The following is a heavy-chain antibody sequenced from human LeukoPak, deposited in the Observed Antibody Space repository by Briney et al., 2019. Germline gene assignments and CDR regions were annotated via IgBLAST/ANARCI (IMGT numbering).Heavy chain of an antibody. V-gene: IGHV3-21*01. D-gene: IGHD3-22*01. CDR2: ISSSSCYI. Sequence: GGSLRLSCAASGFTFSSYSMNWVRQAPGKGLEWVSSISSSSCYIYYADSVKGRFTISRDNAKNSLYLQMNSLRAEDTAVYYCARLTYDSSGAYDAFDIWGQGTMVTVSS. J-gene: IGHJ3*02. CDR1: GFTFSSYS. CDR3: ARLTYDSSGAYDAFDI.